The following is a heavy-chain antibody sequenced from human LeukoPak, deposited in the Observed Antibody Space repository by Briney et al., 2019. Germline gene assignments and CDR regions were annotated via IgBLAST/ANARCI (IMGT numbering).Heavy chain of an antibody. D-gene: IGHD4-11*01. Sequence: GASVKVSFKASGYTFTDYYVHWVRQAPGQGLEWMGWINPKRGVTNSAQKFQGRVTMTRDTSISTIYMELRSLISDDTAAYYCARGVAVTDRARFFDYWGQGTLVTVSS. V-gene: IGHV1-2*02. J-gene: IGHJ4*02. CDR1: GYTFTDYY. CDR3: ARGVAVTDRARFFDY. CDR2: INPKRGVT.